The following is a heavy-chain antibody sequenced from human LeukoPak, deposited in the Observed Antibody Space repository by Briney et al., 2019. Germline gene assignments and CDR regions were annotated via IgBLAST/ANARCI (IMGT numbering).Heavy chain of an antibody. Sequence: SETLSLTCTVSGGSISSRNYYWGWIRQPPGKGQEWIGNIHYSGSTNYSPSLKSRVTISVDTSKNQFSLKLSSVTAADTAVYYCARGDDSSGNFDYWGQGTLVTVSS. CDR3: ARGDDSSGNFDY. CDR2: IHYSGST. J-gene: IGHJ4*02. CDR1: GGSISSRNYY. D-gene: IGHD3-22*01. V-gene: IGHV4-39*01.